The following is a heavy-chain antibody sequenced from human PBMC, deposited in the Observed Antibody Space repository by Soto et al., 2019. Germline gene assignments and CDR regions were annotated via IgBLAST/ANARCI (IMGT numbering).Heavy chain of an antibody. D-gene: IGHD3-10*01. CDR1: GHLFNNHW. CDR3: ARGYFDSGHGYDL. CDR2: IFTRDSET. J-gene: IGHJ5*02. Sequence: GESLKIACKGPGHLFNNHWIGWVRQTPGKGLEWMGLIFTRDSETKTSPSFQGHVSFSVDNSINTVYLQWTSLKTTDTGIYFCARGYFDSGHGYDLWGQGALVTVSS. V-gene: IGHV5-51*01.